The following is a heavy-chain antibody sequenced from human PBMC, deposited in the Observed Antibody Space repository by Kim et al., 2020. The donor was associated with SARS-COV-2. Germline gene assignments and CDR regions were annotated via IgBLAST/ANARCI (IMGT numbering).Heavy chain of an antibody. D-gene: IGHD3-3*01. Sequence: SETLSLTCTVSGGSISSSSYYWGWIRQPPGKGLEWIGSIYYSGSTYYNPSLKSRVTISVDTSKNQFSLKLSSVTAADTAVYYCARRAKEVVFGVPFGYNWFDPWGQGTLVTVSS. J-gene: IGHJ5*02. CDR3: ARRAKEVVFGVPFGYNWFDP. CDR2: IYYSGST. V-gene: IGHV4-39*01. CDR1: GGSISSSSYY.